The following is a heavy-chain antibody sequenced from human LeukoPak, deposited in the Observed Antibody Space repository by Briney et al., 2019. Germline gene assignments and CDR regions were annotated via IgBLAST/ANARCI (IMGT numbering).Heavy chain of an antibody. CDR3: AKIPMIPFGGVIYYFDY. CDR1: GFTFSSYA. J-gene: IGHJ4*02. D-gene: IGHD3-16*02. CDR2: ISGSGGST. Sequence: PPGGSLRLSCAASGFTFSSYAMSWVRQAPGKGLEWVSAISGSGGSTYYADSVKGRLTISRDNSTNTLYLQINSLRAEDTAVYYCAKIPMIPFGGVIYYFDYWGQGTLVTVTS. V-gene: IGHV3-23*01.